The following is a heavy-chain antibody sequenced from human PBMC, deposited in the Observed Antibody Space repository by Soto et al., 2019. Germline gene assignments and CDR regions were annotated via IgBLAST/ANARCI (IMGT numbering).Heavy chain of an antibody. CDR2: ISYDGSNK. Sequence: QVQLVESGGGVVQPGRSLRLSCAASGFTFSSYGMHWVRQAPGKGLEWVAVISYDGSNKYYADSVKGRFTISRDNSKKTLYLQMNSLRAEDTAVYYCAKDRGGYYDSSGYYYPGYYFDYWGQGTLVTVSS. V-gene: IGHV3-30*18. D-gene: IGHD3-22*01. CDR3: AKDRGGYYDSSGYYYPGYYFDY. CDR1: GFTFSSYG. J-gene: IGHJ4*02.